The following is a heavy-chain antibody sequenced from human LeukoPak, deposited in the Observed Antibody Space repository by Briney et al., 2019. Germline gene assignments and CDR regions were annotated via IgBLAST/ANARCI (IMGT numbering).Heavy chain of an antibody. Sequence: SETLSLTCTVSGGSISSSSYYWGWIRQPPGQGLEWIVSIYYSGSTYYNPSLKSRVTISVDTSKNQFSLKLSSVTAADTAVYYCAPRGDIEHSYGYGKWFDPWGQGTRVTVSS. V-gene: IGHV4-39*01. CDR3: APRGDIEHSYGYGKWFDP. J-gene: IGHJ5*02. CDR2: IYYSGST. CDR1: GGSISSSSYY. D-gene: IGHD5-18*01.